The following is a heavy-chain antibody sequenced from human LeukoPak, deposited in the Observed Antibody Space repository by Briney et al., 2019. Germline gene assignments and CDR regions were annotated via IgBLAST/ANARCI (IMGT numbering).Heavy chain of an antibody. CDR1: GFTFSSYW. Sequence: GGSLRLSCAASGFTFSSYWMSWVRQAPGKGLEWVANIKQDGSEKYYVDSVKGRFTISRDNAKNSLYLQMNSLRAEGTAVYYCARDPNYDFWSGYRPWGQGTLVTVSS. V-gene: IGHV3-7*01. D-gene: IGHD3-3*01. CDR2: IKQDGSEK. CDR3: ARDPNYDFWSGYRP. J-gene: IGHJ5*02.